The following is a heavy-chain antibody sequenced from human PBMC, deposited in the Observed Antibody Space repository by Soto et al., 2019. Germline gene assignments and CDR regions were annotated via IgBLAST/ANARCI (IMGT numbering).Heavy chain of an antibody. CDR1: GFTFSDYY. J-gene: IGHJ4*02. CDR2: ISSSDNII. CDR3: ARDRGYYDSSGCFDY. Sequence: QVQLVESGGGLVKPGGSLRLSCAAPGFTFSDYYMSWIRQAPGKGLEWVSYISSSDNIIYYADSVKGRFTISRDNAKNSLYLQMNSLRAEDTAVYYCARDRGYYDSSGCFDYWGQGTLVTVSS. D-gene: IGHD3-22*01. V-gene: IGHV3-11*01.